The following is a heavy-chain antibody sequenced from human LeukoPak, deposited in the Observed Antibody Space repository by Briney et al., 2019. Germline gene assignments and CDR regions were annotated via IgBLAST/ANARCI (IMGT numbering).Heavy chain of an antibody. CDR3: ARTGGYCTTNCRGMGNRFES. CDR2: MGSSGSHI. CDR1: GFNFAIYS. Sequence: GGSLRLSSAASGFNFAIYSMSWVRQAPGKGLEWVASMGSSGSHIYYADSVKGRFTISRDNAQNSLYLQLNSLGAEDTAVYFSARTGGYCTTNCRGMGNRFESWGQGALVAVSS. V-gene: IGHV3-21*01. D-gene: IGHD2-8*01. J-gene: IGHJ5*01.